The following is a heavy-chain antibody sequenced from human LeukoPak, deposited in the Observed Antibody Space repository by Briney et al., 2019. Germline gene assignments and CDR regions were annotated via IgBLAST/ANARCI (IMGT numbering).Heavy chain of an antibody. Sequence: VASVKVSCNSSGGTFASHIITWVRHPPAQGIGWMGGINPISGTANYAQKFQGRLTITTDESTSTAYMDLSSLKSEDTAVYYCARTAWLRAYYYYYLDLWGKGTTVTVS. D-gene: IGHD5-12*01. CDR3: ARTAWLRAYYYYYLDL. V-gene: IGHV1-69*05. CDR2: INPISGTA. J-gene: IGHJ6*03. CDR1: GGTFASHI.